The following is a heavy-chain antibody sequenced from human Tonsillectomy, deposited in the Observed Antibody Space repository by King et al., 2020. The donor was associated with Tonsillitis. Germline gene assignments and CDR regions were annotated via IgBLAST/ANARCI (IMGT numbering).Heavy chain of an antibody. J-gene: IGHJ4*02. V-gene: IGHV3-23*04. CDR1: GFTFSNYA. D-gene: IGHD4-17*01. CDR2: IRGSGGST. CDR3: AKDLTTVTSHYFDC. Sequence: VQLVESGGGLVQPGGSLRLSCAVSGFTFSNYAMSWVRQAPGKGLEWASAIRGSGGSTKYAESVKGRFTISRDTSKNTRYLQMNSLRAEDTAVYYCAKDLTTVTSHYFDCWGQGTLVTVSS.